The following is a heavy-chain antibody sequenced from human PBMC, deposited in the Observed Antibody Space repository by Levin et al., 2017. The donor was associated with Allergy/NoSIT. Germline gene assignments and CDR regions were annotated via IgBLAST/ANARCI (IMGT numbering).Heavy chain of an antibody. CDR1: GFTFSSHW. D-gene: IGHD4-23*01. J-gene: IGHJ4*02. CDR2: IKGDGSEK. CDR3: ARDGPAAVDFDY. Sequence: GGSLRLSCVASGFTFSSHWMIWVRQAPGKGLEWVANIKGDGSEKSYEDSVKGRFTVSRDNAKNSLYLQMNSLRAEDTGVYYCARDGPAAVDFDYWGRGTLVTVSS. V-gene: IGHV3-7*01.